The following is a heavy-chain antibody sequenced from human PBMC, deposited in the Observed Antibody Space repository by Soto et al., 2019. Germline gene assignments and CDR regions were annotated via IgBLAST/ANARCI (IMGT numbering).Heavy chain of an antibody. Sequence: GGSLRLSCAASGFTFSSYWMSWVRQAPGKGLEWVANIKQDGSEKYYVDSVKGRFTISRDNAKNSLYLQMNSLRAEDTAVYYCARGASDYDFWSGYYYRGRDNNWFDPWGQGTLVTVSS. J-gene: IGHJ5*02. D-gene: IGHD3-3*01. CDR3: ARGASDYDFWSGYYYRGRDNNWFDP. CDR2: IKQDGSEK. V-gene: IGHV3-7*05. CDR1: GFTFSSYW.